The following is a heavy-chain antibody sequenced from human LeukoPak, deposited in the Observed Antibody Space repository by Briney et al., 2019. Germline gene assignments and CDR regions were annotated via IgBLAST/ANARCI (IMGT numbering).Heavy chain of an antibody. Sequence: GGSLRLSCAASGFTFSDYYMSWIRQAPGKGLEWVSYISSSGSTIYYADSVKGRFTISRDNAKNSLYLQMNSLRAEDTAVYYCARQHDYGDYGPAFDIWGQGTMVTVSS. CDR2: ISSSGSTI. J-gene: IGHJ3*02. D-gene: IGHD4-17*01. CDR1: GFTFSDYY. CDR3: ARQHDYGDYGPAFDI. V-gene: IGHV3-11*01.